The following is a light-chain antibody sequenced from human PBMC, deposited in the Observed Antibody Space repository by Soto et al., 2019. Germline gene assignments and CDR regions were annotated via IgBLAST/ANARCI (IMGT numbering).Light chain of an antibody. J-gene: IGLJ1*01. Sequence: QSVLTQPASVSGSPGQSITISCTGTSSDVGAYDYVSWYQQHPDKAPKLMIYEVSNRPSGVSNRFSGSKSVNTATLTISGLQAVDDADYYCSSYTSSSTRVFGTGTKVTVL. V-gene: IGLV2-14*03. CDR3: SSYTSSSTRV. CDR1: SSDVGAYDY. CDR2: EVS.